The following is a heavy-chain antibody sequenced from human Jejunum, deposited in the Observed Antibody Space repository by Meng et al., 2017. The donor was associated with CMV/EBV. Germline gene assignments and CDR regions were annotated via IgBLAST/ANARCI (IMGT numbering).Heavy chain of an antibody. D-gene: IGHD2-21*02. J-gene: IGHJ4*02. V-gene: IGHV3-23*01. CDR1: GFSFTVYT. Sequence: SGFSFTVYTMPWLRQAPGKGLEWVSRVRGDGGGAAYAASVQDRFTISRDNSRNTLYLQMKSLRAEDTALYYCAKGAASGVTAPDYWGQGTLVTVSS. CDR2: VRGDGGGA. CDR3: AKGAASGVTAPDY.